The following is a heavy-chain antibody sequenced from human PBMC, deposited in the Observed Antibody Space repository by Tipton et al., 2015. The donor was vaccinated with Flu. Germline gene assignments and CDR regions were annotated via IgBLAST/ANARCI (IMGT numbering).Heavy chain of an antibody. J-gene: IGHJ4*02. V-gene: IGHV3-30-3*01. Sequence: SLRLSCAASGFTFSSYAMHWVRQAPGKGLEWVAVISYDGSNKYYADSVKGRFTISRDNSKNTLYLQMNSLRAEDTAVYYCARGNVLGGYYFDYWGQGTLVTVSS. CDR1: GFTFSSYA. D-gene: IGHD3-16*01. CDR2: ISYDGSNK. CDR3: ARGNVLGGYYFDY.